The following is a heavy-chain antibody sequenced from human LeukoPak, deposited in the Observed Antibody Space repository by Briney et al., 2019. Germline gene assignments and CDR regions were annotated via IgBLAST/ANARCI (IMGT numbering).Heavy chain of an antibody. Sequence: QSGGSLRLSCAASGFTFSSYWMSWVRQAPGKGLEWVANIKQDGSEKYYVDSVKGRLTISRDNAKNSLYLQMNSLRAEDTAVYYCAKDRRAGSYDYWGQGTLVTVSS. D-gene: IGHD3-10*01. CDR1: GFTFSSYW. V-gene: IGHV3-7*03. J-gene: IGHJ4*02. CDR2: IKQDGSEK. CDR3: AKDRRAGSYDY.